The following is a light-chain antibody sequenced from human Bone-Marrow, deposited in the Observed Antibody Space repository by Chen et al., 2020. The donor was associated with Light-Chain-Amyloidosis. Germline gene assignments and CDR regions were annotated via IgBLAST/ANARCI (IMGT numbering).Light chain of an antibody. J-gene: IGLJ2*01. CDR2: RDT. CDR3: QSADSSGTYEVI. V-gene: IGLV3-25*03. CDR1: DWTTKY. Sequence: SYELTQPPSVAVSPGHTARITCYGDDWTTKYAYWYQQKPGQAPVMVIHRDTERPSGISERFSGSSSGTTATLTISGVQAEDEADYHCQSADSSGTYEVIFGGGTKLTVL.